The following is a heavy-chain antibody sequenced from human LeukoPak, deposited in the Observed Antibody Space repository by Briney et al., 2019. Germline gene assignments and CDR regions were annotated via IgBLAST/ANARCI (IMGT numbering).Heavy chain of an antibody. CDR1: GGSISVGDYF. Sequence: KTSETLSLTCTLSGGSISVGDYFWSWVRQPAGKGLEWIGYIYHSGGAHYNPSLKSPASISVDTSKNQFSLELRSVNAADTAVYYWAREVNAETPSADAFDLWGQGTIVTVSS. V-gene: IGHV4-30-4*01. D-gene: IGHD2-21*01. CDR2: IYHSGGA. CDR3: AREVNAETPSADAFDL. J-gene: IGHJ3*01.